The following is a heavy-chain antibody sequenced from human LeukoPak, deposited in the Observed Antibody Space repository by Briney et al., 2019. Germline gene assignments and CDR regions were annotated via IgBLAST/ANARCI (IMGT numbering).Heavy chain of an antibody. Sequence: GGSLRLSCAASGFTFSNYSMNWVRQAPGKGLEWVSSISSSSSYIYYADSVKGRFTISRDNAKNSLYLQMNSLRAEDTAVCYCARSMSGYHYYYYMDVWGKGTTVTVSS. CDR3: ARSMSGYHYYYYMDV. J-gene: IGHJ6*03. D-gene: IGHD3-3*01. CDR2: ISSSSSYI. V-gene: IGHV3-21*01. CDR1: GFTFSNYS.